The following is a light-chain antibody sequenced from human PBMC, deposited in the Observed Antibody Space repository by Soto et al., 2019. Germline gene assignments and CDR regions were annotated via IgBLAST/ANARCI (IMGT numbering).Light chain of an antibody. Sequence: EIVMTQSPATLSVSPGERAXXXXRASQSVSSYLAWYQQKPGQAPRLLIYDASIIATGIPARFSGSGSGTDFTLTISSLEPEDFAVYYCQQRSNWFTFGGGAKA. J-gene: IGKJ4*01. CDR3: QQRSNWFT. CDR2: DAS. CDR1: QSVSSY. V-gene: IGKV3-11*01.